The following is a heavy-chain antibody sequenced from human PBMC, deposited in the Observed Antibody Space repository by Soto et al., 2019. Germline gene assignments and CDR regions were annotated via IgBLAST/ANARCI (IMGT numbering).Heavy chain of an antibody. CDR3: ARDRGHCSGGSCYIAFDI. V-gene: IGHV1-18*01. CDR2: INPYNGST. J-gene: IGHJ3*02. CDR1: GYTFTSYG. D-gene: IGHD2-15*01. Sequence: GASVKVSCKASGYTFTSYGISWVRQAPGQGLEWMGWINPYNGSTNYAQKLQGRVTMTRDTSTSTAYMELRRLRSDDTAVYYCARDRGHCSGGSCYIAFDIWGQGTMVTVSS.